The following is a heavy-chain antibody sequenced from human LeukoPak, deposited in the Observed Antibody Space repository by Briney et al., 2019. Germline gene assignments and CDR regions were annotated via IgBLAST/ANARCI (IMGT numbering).Heavy chain of an antibody. D-gene: IGHD6-13*01. CDR1: GFTFSTYS. CDR3: AKYPASGGYFDY. Sequence: GSLRLSCAASGFTFSTYSMSWVRLAPGKGLEWVSGISGSGANTYYADSVKGRFTISRDNSKNTLYLQMNSLRAEDTAVFYCAKYPASGGYFDYWGQETLVTVSS. CDR2: ISGSGANT. J-gene: IGHJ4*02. V-gene: IGHV3-23*01.